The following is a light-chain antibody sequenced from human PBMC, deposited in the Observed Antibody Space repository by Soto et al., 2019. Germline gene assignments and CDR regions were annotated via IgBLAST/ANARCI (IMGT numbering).Light chain of an antibody. CDR2: GAS. J-gene: IGKJ1*01. CDR3: QQYRT. Sequence: EIVMTQSRATLSVSPGERATLSCRASQSVSSNLAWYQQKPGQAPRLLIYGASTRATGIPARFSGSGSGTEFTLTISSLQSEDFAVYYCQQYRTFGQGTKVEIK. V-gene: IGKV3-15*01. CDR1: QSVSSN.